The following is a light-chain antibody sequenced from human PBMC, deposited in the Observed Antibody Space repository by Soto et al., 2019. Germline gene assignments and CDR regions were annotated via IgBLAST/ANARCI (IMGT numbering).Light chain of an antibody. CDR3: QQYNIYPLT. Sequence: DVQMTQSPSSLPASVGDRVTITSRASQDINSYLAWYQQKPGNAPKSLIYGASSLQTGVPSRFSGSQSGTDFTLTISNLQPEDSATYYCQQYNIYPLTFGGGTKVEIK. J-gene: IGKJ4*01. CDR2: GAS. V-gene: IGKV1D-16*01. CDR1: QDINSY.